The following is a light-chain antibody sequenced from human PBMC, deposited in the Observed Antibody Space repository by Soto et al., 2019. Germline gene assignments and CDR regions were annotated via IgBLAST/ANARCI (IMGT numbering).Light chain of an antibody. V-gene: IGKV1-9*01. CDR3: QQFNDYP. CDR1: QGISSF. J-gene: IGKJ4*01. Sequence: DIPLTQSPSFLSASVGDRVTITCRASQGISSFLAWYQHKPGKAPKLLIYAASTLQSGVPSRFSGSGSGTEFTLTISSLQPEDFATYYCQQFNDYPFGGGTKVDIK. CDR2: AAS.